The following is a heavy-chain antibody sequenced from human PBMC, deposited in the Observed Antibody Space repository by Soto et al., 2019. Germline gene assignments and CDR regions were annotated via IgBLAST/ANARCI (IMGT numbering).Heavy chain of an antibody. CDR3: ARLGGIVDTGTWIQ. J-gene: IGHJ4*02. CDR1: GYRFSTYW. Sequence: HGESLKISCKASGYRFSTYWIGWVRQRPGKGPEWMAIIYPGDSDTRENPSFQGQVTISADKSSNTVHLQWRSLKASDTAIYYCARLGGIVDTGTWIQWGQGTPVTVS. CDR2: IYPGDSDT. D-gene: IGHD1-26*01. V-gene: IGHV5-51*01.